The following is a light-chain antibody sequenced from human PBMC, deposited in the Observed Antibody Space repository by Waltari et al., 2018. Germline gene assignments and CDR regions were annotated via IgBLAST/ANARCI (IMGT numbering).Light chain of an antibody. CDR1: QSVSSSY. J-gene: IGKJ1*01. CDR3: QQYGSSPWT. Sequence: EIVLTQSPGTLSLSPGERATLSCRASQSVSSSYLAWYQQKPGQAPRLLIYGASSRFTGIPDRFSGIGSGTDFTLTISRLEPEDFAVYYCQQYGSSPWTFGQGTKVEIK. CDR2: GAS. V-gene: IGKV3-20*01.